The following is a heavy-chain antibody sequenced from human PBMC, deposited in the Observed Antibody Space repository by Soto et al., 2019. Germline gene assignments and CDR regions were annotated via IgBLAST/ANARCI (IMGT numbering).Heavy chain of an antibody. V-gene: IGHV3-23*01. J-gene: IGHJ4*02. Sequence: EVQLLESGGGLVQPGGSLRLSCAAFGFTFSSYTMRWVRQGPGNGLEGGSGISSSGGSTVYADSVKGRFTISRDNFKTTLYLQMNRLSAEDTSVYYCAKGWGDYWGQGTPVTVSS. CDR1: GFTFSSYT. CDR2: ISSSGGST. D-gene: IGHD7-27*01. CDR3: AKGWGDY.